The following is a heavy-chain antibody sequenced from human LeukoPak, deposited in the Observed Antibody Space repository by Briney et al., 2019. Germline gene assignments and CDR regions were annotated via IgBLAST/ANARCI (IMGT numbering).Heavy chain of an antibody. J-gene: IGHJ5*02. CDR2: IYTRGKT. V-gene: IGHV4-4*09. D-gene: IGHD3-10*01. Sequence: SETLSLTCTVSVGSVSSYYWSWIRQPPGKGLEWVGYIYTRGKTNSNPSLKGRVTILGDTSKNQFTLKLNSVTDADTAVYYCARHLHSDGSGSYLNWLDPWGQGILVTVSS. CDR1: VGSVSSYY. CDR3: ARHLHSDGSGSYLNWLDP.